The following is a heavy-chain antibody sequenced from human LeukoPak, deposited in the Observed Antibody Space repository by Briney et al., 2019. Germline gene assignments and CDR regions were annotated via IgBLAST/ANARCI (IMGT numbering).Heavy chain of an antibody. CDR2: IYSSYFT. V-gene: IGHV4-4*07. CDR3: ARVHIVTGTYFDS. D-gene: IGHD3-10*01. CDR1: GDSTSGYS. J-gene: IGHJ4*02. Sequence: PSETLSLTCTVSGDSTSGYSWSWLRQPAGKELEWIGRIYSSYFTEYNLSLDGRVTMSIDTSKNQFSLMLDSVTAADTAVYYCARVHIVTGTYFDSWGQGALVTVSS.